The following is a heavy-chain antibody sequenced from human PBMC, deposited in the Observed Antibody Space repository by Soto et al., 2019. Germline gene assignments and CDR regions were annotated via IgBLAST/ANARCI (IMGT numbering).Heavy chain of an antibody. V-gene: IGHV1-69*13. D-gene: IGHD1-7*01. CDR3: ARDRELELPDNYYYYYGMDV. CDR2: IIPIFGTA. CDR1: GGTFSSYA. J-gene: IGHJ6*02. Sequence: SVKVSCKASGGTFSSYAISWVRQAPGQGLEWMGGIIPIFGTANYAQKFQGRVTITADESTSTAYMELSSLRSEDTAVYYCARDRELELPDNYYYYYGMDVWGQGTTVTVSS.